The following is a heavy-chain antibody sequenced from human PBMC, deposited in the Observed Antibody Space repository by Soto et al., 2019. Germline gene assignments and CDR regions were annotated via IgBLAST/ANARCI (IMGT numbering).Heavy chain of an antibody. V-gene: IGHV3-33*01. CDR1: GFTFSLYG. CDR3: ARDRFFGSASDY. J-gene: IGHJ4*02. D-gene: IGHD3-10*01. CDR2: IWYDGSDK. Sequence: QVQLVESGGGVVQPGRSLRLSCAASGFTFSLYGMHWVRQAPGKGLEWVAVIWYDGSDKYYADSVKGRFTISRDNSKNTLYLQMNSLRAEDMAVYYCARDRFFGSASDYWGQGTLVTVSS.